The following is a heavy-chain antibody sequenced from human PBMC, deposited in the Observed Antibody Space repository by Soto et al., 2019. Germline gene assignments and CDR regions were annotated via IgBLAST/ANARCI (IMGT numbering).Heavy chain of an antibody. V-gene: IGHV4-34*01. D-gene: IGHD6-6*01. CDR1: GGSFSGYY. CDR2: INHSGST. J-gene: IGHJ4*02. Sequence: SETLSLTCAVYGGSFSGYYWSWIRQPPGKGLEWIGEINHSGSTNYNPSLKSRVTISVDTSKNQFSLKLSSVTAADTAVYYCARSNYKSIAARLAYWGQGTLVT. CDR3: ARSNYKSIAARLAY.